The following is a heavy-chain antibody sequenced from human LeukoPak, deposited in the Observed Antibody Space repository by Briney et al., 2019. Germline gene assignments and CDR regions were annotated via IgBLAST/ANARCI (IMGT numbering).Heavy chain of an antibody. J-gene: IGHJ4*02. V-gene: IGHV1-69*13. D-gene: IGHD2-8*01. CDR3: ARGCTNGVCYGSFDY. CDR1: GGTFSSYA. CDR2: IIPIFGTA. Sequence: SVKVSCKASGGTFSSYAISWVRQAPGQGLEWMGGIIPIFGTANYAQKFQGRVTITADESTSTAYMELSSLRSEDTAVYYCARGCTNGVCYGSFDYWGQGTLVTVSS.